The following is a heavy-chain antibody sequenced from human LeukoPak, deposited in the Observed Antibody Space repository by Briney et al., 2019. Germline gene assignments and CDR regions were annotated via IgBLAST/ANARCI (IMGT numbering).Heavy chain of an antibody. Sequence: GESLKISCKGSGDSFTSYWIGWVRQMAGKGLEWMGIIYPGDADTRYSPSSQGQVPISADKSISTAYLQWSSLKASDTAMYYCARGRGVTGDFDYWGQGTLVTVSS. J-gene: IGHJ4*02. CDR1: GDSFTSYW. D-gene: IGHD5-18*01. CDR3: ARGRGVTGDFDY. V-gene: IGHV5-51*01. CDR2: IYPGDADT.